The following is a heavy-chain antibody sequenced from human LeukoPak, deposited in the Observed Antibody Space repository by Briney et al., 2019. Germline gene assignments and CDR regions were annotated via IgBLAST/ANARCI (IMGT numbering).Heavy chain of an antibody. V-gene: IGHV4-59*08. D-gene: IGHD6-6*01. CDR1: GGSMTSYY. CDR3: ARRSTLENFFDS. Sequence: SETLSLTCTVSGGSMTSYYWSWIRQPPGKGLKWIGNIYYTGSTNYNPSLKSRVTMSVDSSKGQLSLKLTSLTAADSAVYYCARRSTLENFFDSWGPGTPVTVSS. CDR2: IYYTGST. J-gene: IGHJ4*02.